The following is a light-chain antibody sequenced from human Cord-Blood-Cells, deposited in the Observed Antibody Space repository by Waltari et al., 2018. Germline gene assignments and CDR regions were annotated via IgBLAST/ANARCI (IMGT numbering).Light chain of an antibody. CDR1: QSVSSS. Sequence: EIVLTQSPATLSLSPGERATLSCRASQSVSSSLACYQQKPGQAPRLLIYDASNRATGIPARFSGSGSGTDFTLTISSLEPEDFAVYYCQQRSNWPYTFGQGTKLEIK. J-gene: IGKJ2*01. CDR3: QQRSNWPYT. CDR2: DAS. V-gene: IGKV3-11*01.